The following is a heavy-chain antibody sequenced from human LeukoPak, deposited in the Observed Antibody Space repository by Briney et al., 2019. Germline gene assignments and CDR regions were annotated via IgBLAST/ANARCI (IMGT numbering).Heavy chain of an antibody. CDR3: ARDLQILEPSNWFDP. J-gene: IGHJ5*02. D-gene: IGHD3-3*01. CDR2: ISGSGGST. V-gene: IGHV3-23*01. CDR1: GFTFSSYG. Sequence: PGGSLRLSCAASGFTFSSYGMSWVRHAPGKGLEWVSAISGSGGSTYYADSVKGRFTLSRDNSKNTLYLQMNSLRAEDTAVYYCARDLQILEPSNWFDPWGQGTLVTVSS.